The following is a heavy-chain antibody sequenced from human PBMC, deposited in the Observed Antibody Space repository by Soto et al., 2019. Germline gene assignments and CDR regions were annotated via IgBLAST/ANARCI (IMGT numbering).Heavy chain of an antibody. CDR1: GFTFSSYW. Sequence: GGSLRLSCAASGFTFSSYWMSWVRQAPGKGLEWVANIKQDGSEKYYVDSVKGRFTISRDNAKNSLYLQMNSLRAEDTAVYYCARGSQDITIFGVATSANIDYWGQGTLVTVYS. CDR2: IKQDGSEK. CDR3: ARGSQDITIFGVATSANIDY. V-gene: IGHV3-7*01. D-gene: IGHD3-3*01. J-gene: IGHJ4*02.